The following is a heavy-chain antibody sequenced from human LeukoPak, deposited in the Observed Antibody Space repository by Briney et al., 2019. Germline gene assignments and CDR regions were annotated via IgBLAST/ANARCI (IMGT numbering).Heavy chain of an antibody. J-gene: IGHJ3*02. CDR3: ARVRDGYNDAYDI. V-gene: IGHV1-69*01. CDR2: IIPIFGTA. D-gene: IGHD5-24*01. CDR1: GGTFSSYA. Sequence: SVKVSCKASGGTFSSYAISWVRQAPGQGLEWMGGIIPIFGTANYAQKFQGRVTITADESTSTAYMELSSLRSEDTAVYYCARVRDGYNDAYDIWGQGTMVIVSS.